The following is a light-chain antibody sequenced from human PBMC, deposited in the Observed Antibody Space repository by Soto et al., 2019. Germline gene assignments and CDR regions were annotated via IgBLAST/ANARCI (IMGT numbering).Light chain of an antibody. CDR2: GAS. J-gene: IGKJ1*01. CDR1: QSVSSSF. CDR3: QQYDRSPRT. V-gene: IGKV3-20*01. Sequence: EIVLTQSPGTLSFSPGERATLSCRASQSVSSSFLAWYQQKPGQAPRLLIYGASNRATGIPDRFSGSGSGTDFTLTISRLEPEDFAVYYCQQYDRSPRTFGQGTKVDIK.